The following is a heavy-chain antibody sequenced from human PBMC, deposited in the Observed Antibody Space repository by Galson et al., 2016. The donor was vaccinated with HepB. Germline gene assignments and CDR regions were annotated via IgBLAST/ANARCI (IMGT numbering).Heavy chain of an antibody. CDR2: ISFDGSNN. CDR1: GFTFSSYA. CDR3: ARDDDYVWGTYRYTRTVPQYYFDY. D-gene: IGHD3-16*02. V-gene: IGHV3-30-3*01. J-gene: IGHJ4*02. Sequence: SLRLSCAASGFTFSSYAMHCVRQAPGKGLEWVAVISFDGSNNFYADSVKGRFTISRDNSKNTLYLQMNSLRAEDTAVYYCARDDDYVWGTYRYTRTVPQYYFDYWGQGTLVTVSS.